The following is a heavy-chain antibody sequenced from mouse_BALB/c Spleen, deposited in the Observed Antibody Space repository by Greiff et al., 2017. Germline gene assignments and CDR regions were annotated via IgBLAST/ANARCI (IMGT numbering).Heavy chain of an antibody. V-gene: IGHV2-2*02. J-gene: IGHJ2*01. CDR3: ARNTMIRKVFDY. Sequence: VMLVESGPGLVQPSQSLSITCTVSGFSLTSYGVHWVRQSPGKGLEWLGVIWSGGSTDYNAAFISRLSISKDNSKSQVFFKMNSLQANDTAIYYCARNTMIRKVFDYWGQGTTLTVSS. CDR1: GFSLTSYG. CDR2: IWSGGST. D-gene: IGHD2-4*01.